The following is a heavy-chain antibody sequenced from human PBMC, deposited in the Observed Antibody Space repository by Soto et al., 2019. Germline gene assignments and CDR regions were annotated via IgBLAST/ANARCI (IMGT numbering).Heavy chain of an antibody. J-gene: IGHJ4*02. CDR2: INPNSGGT. CDR1: GYTFTGYY. D-gene: IGHD6-6*01. Sequence: QVQLVQSGAEVKKPEASVKVSCKASGYTFTGYYMHWVRQAPGQGLEWMGWINPNSGGTNYAQKFQGRVTMTRDTPISSAYMELSRLRSDDTAVYYCATWYSSSSGPGDYWGQGTLVTVSS. CDR3: ATWYSSSSGPGDY. V-gene: IGHV1-2*02.